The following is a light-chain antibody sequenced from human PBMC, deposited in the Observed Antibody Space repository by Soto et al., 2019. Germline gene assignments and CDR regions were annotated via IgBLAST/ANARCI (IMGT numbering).Light chain of an antibody. CDR1: QSLFDSSTNKNY. Sequence: DIVMTQSPDSLAVSLGERATVNCNSSQSLFDSSTNKNYLAWYQQKPGQPPKLLIYWASARESGVPDRFSGRGSGTHFTLTINTLQGEDVAVYYCQQYYSPLWTFGQGSKVEVK. CDR3: QQYYSPLWT. V-gene: IGKV4-1*01. J-gene: IGKJ1*01. CDR2: WAS.